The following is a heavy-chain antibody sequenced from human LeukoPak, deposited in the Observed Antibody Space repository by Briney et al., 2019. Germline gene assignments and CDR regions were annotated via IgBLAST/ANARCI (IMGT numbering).Heavy chain of an antibody. CDR2: IYYSGST. V-gene: IGHV4-39*01. CDR1: GGSISSSSYY. Sequence: NPSETLSLTCTVSGGSISSSSYYWGWIRQPPGKGLEWIGSIYYSGSTYYNPSLKSRVTISVDTSKNQFSLKLSSVTAADTAVYYCARRRGYYFDYWGQGTLVTVS. CDR3: ARRRGYYFDY. J-gene: IGHJ4*02.